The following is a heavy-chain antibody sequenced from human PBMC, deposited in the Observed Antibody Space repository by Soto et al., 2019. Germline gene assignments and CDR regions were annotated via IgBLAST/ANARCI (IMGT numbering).Heavy chain of an antibody. Sequence: PSETLSLTCTVSGGSISSSSYYWGWIRQPPGKGLEWIGSIYYSGSTYYNPSLKSRVTISVDTSKNQFSLKLSSVTAADTAVYYCARLHYSSGWPDYYYYGMDVWGQGTTVTVSS. J-gene: IGHJ6*02. CDR1: GGSISSSSYY. D-gene: IGHD6-19*01. V-gene: IGHV4-39*01. CDR2: IYYSGST. CDR3: ARLHYSSGWPDYYYYGMDV.